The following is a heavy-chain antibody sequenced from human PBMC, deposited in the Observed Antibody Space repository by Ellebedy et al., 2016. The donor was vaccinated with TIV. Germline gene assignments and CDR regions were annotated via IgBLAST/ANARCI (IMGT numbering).Heavy chain of an antibody. CDR3: ARDWPGDYDSSGYLDY. CDR2: ISYDGSNK. CDR1: GFTFSSYG. V-gene: IGHV3-30*03. J-gene: IGHJ4*02. D-gene: IGHD3-22*01. Sequence: GESLKISCAASGFTFSSYGMHWVRQAPGKGLEWVAVISYDGSNKYYADSVKGRFTISRDNSKNTLYLQMNSLRAEDTAVYYCARDWPGDYDSSGYLDYWGQGTLVTVSS.